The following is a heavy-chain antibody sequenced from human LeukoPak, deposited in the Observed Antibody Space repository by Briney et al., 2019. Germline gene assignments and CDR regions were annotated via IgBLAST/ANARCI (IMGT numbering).Heavy chain of an antibody. D-gene: IGHD6-19*01. V-gene: IGHV4-59*08. CDR2: IYYSGST. J-gene: IGHJ4*02. CDR3: ASLSSGWSYFDY. CDR1: GGSISSYY. Sequence: SETLSLTCTVSGGSISSYYWSWIRQPPGKGLEWIGYIYYSGSTNYNPSLKSRVTISVDTSKNQFSLKLSSVTAADTAVYYCASLSSGWSYFDYWGQGTLVTVSS.